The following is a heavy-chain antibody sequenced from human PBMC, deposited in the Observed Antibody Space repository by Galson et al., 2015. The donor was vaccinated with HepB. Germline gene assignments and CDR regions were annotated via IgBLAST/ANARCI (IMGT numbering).Heavy chain of an antibody. J-gene: IGHJ5*02. CDR2: IYPADSTV. V-gene: IGHV5-51*01. D-gene: IGHD1-14*01. CDR3: ARFSAAGFSLNWFDP. Sequence: QSGAEVKKPGESLKISCRGSGYTFGHYWIGWVRQMPGKGLEWMGIIYPADSTVRYSPSFQGQVTISADKSTATAYLEWSSLKASDTAKYFCARFSAAGFSLNWFDPWGQGTLVTVSS. CDR1: GYTFGHYW.